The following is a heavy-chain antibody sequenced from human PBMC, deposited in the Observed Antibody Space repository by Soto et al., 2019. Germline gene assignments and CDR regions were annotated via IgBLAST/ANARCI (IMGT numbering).Heavy chain of an antibody. CDR1: GGSISSGDYY. J-gene: IGHJ4*02. D-gene: IGHD3-10*01. V-gene: IGHV4-30-4*01. Sequence: SETLSLTCTVSGGSISSGDYYWSWIRQPPGKGLEWIGYIYYSGSTYYNPSLKSRVTISVDTSKNQFSLKLSSVTAADTAVYYCARELLGSGSGSYYDYWGQGTLVTVSS. CDR2: IYYSGST. CDR3: ARELLGSGSGSYYDY.